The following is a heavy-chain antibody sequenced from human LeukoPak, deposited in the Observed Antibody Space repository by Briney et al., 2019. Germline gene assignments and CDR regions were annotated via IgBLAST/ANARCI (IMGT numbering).Heavy chain of an antibody. Sequence: SETLSLTCTVSGDSISSTSYYWAWIRQPPGKGLEWIGSVYYSGSTYYNPSLKSRVTISVDTSKNQFSLNLSSVTAADTAVFHCARLYNKGWCFDYWSQGTLVTVSS. V-gene: IGHV4-39*01. CDR1: GDSISSTSYY. CDR2: VYYSGST. CDR3: ARLYNKGWCFDY. D-gene: IGHD6-19*01. J-gene: IGHJ4*02.